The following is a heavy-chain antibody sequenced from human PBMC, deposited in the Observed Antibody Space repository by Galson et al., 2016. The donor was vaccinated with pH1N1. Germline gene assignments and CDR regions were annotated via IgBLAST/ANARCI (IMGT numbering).Heavy chain of an antibody. CDR2: IKEYGSEK. Sequence: SLRLPCAASGFIFGDYWMSWVRQAPGKGLELVANIKEYGSEKYYVDSVTGRFTVSRDNAKESLFLQMDSLRVEDTAVYYCARVSSWYYVDFWGQGTLITVSS. J-gene: IGHJ4*02. CDR3: ARVSSWYYVDF. D-gene: IGHD6-13*01. CDR1: GFIFGDYW. V-gene: IGHV3-7*01.